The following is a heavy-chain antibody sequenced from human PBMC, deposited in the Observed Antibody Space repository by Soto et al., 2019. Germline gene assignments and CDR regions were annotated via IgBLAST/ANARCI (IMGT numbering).Heavy chain of an antibody. V-gene: IGHV4-30-4*01. J-gene: IGHJ5*02. D-gene: IGHD2-8*01. CDR1: GGSISSGDYY. CDR2: IYDSGST. Sequence: QVQLQESGPGLVKPSQTLSLTCTVSGGSISSGDYYWSWIRQHPGKGLEWIGYIYDSGSTYYNSSLKSLANTTLATSKNPFSLKLTSVTAADTAVYYCARDNGVGPWGQGTLVTVSS. CDR3: ARDNGVGP.